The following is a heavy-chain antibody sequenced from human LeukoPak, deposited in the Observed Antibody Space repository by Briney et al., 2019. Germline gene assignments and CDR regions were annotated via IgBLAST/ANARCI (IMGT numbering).Heavy chain of an antibody. V-gene: IGHV3-30*18. CDR1: GFTFGNYG. Sequence: GRSLRLSCAASGFTFGNYGMHWVRQAPGKGLEWVAVISYDGRDKYYADSVKGRFTISRDNSKNTLYLQMNSLRAEDTAVYYCAKVHLPIVPIAAAGIHFDYWGQGTLVTVSS. D-gene: IGHD6-13*01. J-gene: IGHJ4*02. CDR3: AKVHLPIVPIAAAGIHFDY. CDR2: ISYDGRDK.